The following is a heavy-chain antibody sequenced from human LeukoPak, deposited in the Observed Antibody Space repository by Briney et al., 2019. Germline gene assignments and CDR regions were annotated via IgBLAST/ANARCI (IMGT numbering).Heavy chain of an antibody. Sequence: GGSLRLSCAASGFSFSSYGMHWVRQAPGKGLEWVACMRSDGSTKYYADSVKGRFTISRDNSKNTLYLQMNSLRPEDTAVYYCAKGYDSSGYYLDYWGQGTPVTVSS. D-gene: IGHD3-22*01. J-gene: IGHJ4*02. CDR3: AKGYDSSGYYLDY. CDR1: GFSFSSYG. CDR2: MRSDGSTK. V-gene: IGHV3-30*02.